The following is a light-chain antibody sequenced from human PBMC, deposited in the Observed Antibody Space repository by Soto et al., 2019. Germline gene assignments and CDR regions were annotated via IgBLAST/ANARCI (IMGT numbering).Light chain of an antibody. CDR1: QSVSSSY. V-gene: IGKV3-20*01. J-gene: IGKJ1*01. CDR2: GAS. CDR3: QQYGSSPWT. Sequence: EIVLTQSPGTLSLSPGERATLSCRASQSVSSSYLAWYQQTPRQAPRLLIYGASSRATGIPDMFSGSGSGTDFTLTISRLEPEDFAVYYCQQYGSSPWTFGQGTKVKIK.